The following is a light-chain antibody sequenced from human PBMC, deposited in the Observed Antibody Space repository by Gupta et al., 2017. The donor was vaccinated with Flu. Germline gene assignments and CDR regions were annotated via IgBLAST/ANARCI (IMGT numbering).Light chain of an antibody. CDR2: QDN. CDR3: QAWDSSTLYV. CDR1: KLEDTY. V-gene: IGLV3-1*01. J-gene: IGLJ1*01. Sequence: SYALTQPPSVSVSPGQTANITCSGNKLEDTYACWYQQKPGQSPVLVIYQDNKRPSGIPERFSASNSGNTATLTISGTQAIDEADYFCQAWDSSTLYVFGTGTKLTVL.